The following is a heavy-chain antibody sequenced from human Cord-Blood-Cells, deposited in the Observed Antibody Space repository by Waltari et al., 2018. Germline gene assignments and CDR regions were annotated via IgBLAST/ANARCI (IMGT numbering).Heavy chain of an antibody. CDR3: ARDHWAARPEYFQH. CDR2: INAGNGNT. CDR1: GYTFTSYA. D-gene: IGHD6-6*01. V-gene: IGHV1-3*01. Sequence: QVQLVQSGAEVKKPGASVKVSCKASGYTFTSYAMHWVRQAPGHRLEWMGWINAGNGNTKYSQKFQGRVTITRDTSASTAYMELSSLRSEDTAVYYCARDHWAARPEYFQHWGQGTLVTVSS. J-gene: IGHJ1*01.